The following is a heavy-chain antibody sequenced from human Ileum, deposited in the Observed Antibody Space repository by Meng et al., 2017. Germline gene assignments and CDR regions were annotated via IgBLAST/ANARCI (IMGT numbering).Heavy chain of an antibody. Sequence: VQLLESGGSPVKPGGSLRLSCAASGFTLSSYSMNWVRQAPGKGLEWVSSISSSSSYIYYADSVKGRFTISRDNAKNSLYLQMNSLRAEDTAVYYCARVGYSYGYPNFDYWGQGTLVTVSS. V-gene: IGHV3-21*01. J-gene: IGHJ4*02. CDR3: ARVGYSYGYPNFDY. CDR1: GFTLSSYS. CDR2: ISSSSSYI. D-gene: IGHD5-18*01.